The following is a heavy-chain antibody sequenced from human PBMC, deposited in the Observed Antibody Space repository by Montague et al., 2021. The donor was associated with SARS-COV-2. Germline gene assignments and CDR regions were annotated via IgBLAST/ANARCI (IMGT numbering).Heavy chain of an antibody. CDR1: GFTFDDYA. Sequence: SLRLSCAASGFTFDDYAMYWVRQAPGKGLEWVSGISWKSGSIAYADSVKGRFTISRDNAKNSLYLQMNSLRAEDTALYYCAKVMREDYYDSSGSPDAFDIWGQGTMVTVSS. CDR3: AKVMREDYYDSSGSPDAFDI. V-gene: IGHV3-9*01. J-gene: IGHJ3*02. CDR2: ISWKSGSI. D-gene: IGHD3-22*01.